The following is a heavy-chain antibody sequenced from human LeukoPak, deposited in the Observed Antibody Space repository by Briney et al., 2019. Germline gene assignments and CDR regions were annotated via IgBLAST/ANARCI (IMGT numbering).Heavy chain of an antibody. D-gene: IGHD2-15*01. CDR3: ARSVEGYCRGGSCYSYSYYMDV. CDR2: ISSSSSYI. CDR1: GFTFSSYS. V-gene: IGHV3-21*01. Sequence: PGGSLRLSCAASGFTFSSYSMNWVRQAPGKGLEWVSSISSSSSYIYYADSVKGRFTISRDNAKNSLYLQMNSLRAEDTAVYYCARSVEGYCRGGSCYSYSYYMDVWGKGTTVTVSS. J-gene: IGHJ6*03.